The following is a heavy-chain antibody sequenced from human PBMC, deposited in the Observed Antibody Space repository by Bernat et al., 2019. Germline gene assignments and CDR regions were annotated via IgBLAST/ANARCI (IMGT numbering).Heavy chain of an antibody. J-gene: IGHJ6*02. CDR3: ARRAGEYDFWSGYWGYYYYGMDV. V-gene: IGHV4-39*01. CDR1: GGSISSSSYY. Sequence: QLQLQESGPGLVKPSETLSLTCTVSGGSISSSSYYWGWIRQPPGKGLEWIGSTYYSGSTYYNPSLKSRVTISVDTDKNQFSLKLSSMTAADTAVYYCARRAGEYDFWSGYWGYYYYGMDVWGQGTTVTVSS. D-gene: IGHD3-3*01. CDR2: TYYSGST.